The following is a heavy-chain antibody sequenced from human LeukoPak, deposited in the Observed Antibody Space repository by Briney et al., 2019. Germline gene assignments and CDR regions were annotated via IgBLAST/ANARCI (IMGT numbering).Heavy chain of an antibody. CDR3: LPTILFYFDY. J-gene: IGHJ4*02. D-gene: IGHD3-3*01. V-gene: IGHV1-2*02. Sequence: ASVKVSCKASGYTFTSYGISWVRQAPGQGLEWMGWINPNSGGTKYAQKFQGRVTMTRDTSISTAYMELSRLRSDDTAVYYCLPTILFYFDYWGQGTLVTVSS. CDR2: INPNSGGT. CDR1: GYTFTSYG.